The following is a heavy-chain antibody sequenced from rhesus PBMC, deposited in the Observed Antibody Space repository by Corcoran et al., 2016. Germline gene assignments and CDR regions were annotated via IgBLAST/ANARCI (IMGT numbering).Heavy chain of an antibody. CDR2: IYGSGSST. V-gene: IGHV4-169*02. CDR3: ARDARLHYFDY. Sequence: QLQLQESGPGLVKPSETLSVTCAVSGGSISSSYWSWIRQAPGKGLEWIGYIYGSGSSTIYNPALKSRVTLSVDTSKNQLSLKLSSVTAADTAVYYCARDARLHYFDYWGQGVLVTVSS. CDR1: GGSISSSY. D-gene: IGHD1-44*02. J-gene: IGHJ4*01.